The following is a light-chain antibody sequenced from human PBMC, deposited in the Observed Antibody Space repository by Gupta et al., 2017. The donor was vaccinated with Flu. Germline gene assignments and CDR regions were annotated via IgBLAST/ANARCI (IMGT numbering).Light chain of an antibody. Sequence: QSALTQPASVSGSPGQWITISCTGTNNDIGNNNHVCWFQQHPGKEPKPVSYEVSYRPSGVSNRGSDSESGTTDSMTRSGIQSEDDSYYECIEYKPGSTCVFGGGTK. J-gene: IGLJ3*02. CDR3: IEYKPGSTCV. CDR1: NNDIGNNNH. CDR2: EVS. V-gene: IGLV2-14*03.